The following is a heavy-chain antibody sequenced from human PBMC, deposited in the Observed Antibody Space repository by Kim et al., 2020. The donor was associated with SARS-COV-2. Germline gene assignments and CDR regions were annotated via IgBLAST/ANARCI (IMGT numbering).Heavy chain of an antibody. CDR3: ARGSSRRHDAFDI. D-gene: IGHD6-13*01. J-gene: IGHJ3*02. CDR2: IYYSGST. V-gene: IGHV4-39*01. CDR1: GGSISSSSYY. Sequence: SETLSLTCTVSGGSISSSSYYWGWIRQPPGKGLEWIGSIYYSGSTYYNPSLKSRVTISVDTSKNQFSLKLNSVTADTAVYYCARGSSRRHDAFDISGQGTMVTVSS.